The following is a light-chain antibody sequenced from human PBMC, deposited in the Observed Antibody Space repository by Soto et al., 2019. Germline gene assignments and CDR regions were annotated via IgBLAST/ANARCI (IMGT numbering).Light chain of an antibody. CDR1: SSDVGAYNY. CDR3: SSYAGIHNLV. CDR2: EVT. J-gene: IGLJ2*01. V-gene: IGLV2-8*01. Sequence: QSVLTQPPSASGSPGQSVTISCPGTSSDVGAYNYVAWYQQHPGKAPKLLIYEVTKRPSGVPDRFSGSKSGNTASLTVSGLRAEDGADYYCSSYAGIHNLVFGGGTKLTVL.